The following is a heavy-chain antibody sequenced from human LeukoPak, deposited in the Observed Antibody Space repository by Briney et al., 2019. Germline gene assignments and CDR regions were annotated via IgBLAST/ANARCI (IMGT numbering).Heavy chain of an antibody. J-gene: IGHJ4*02. CDR2: ISYDGSNK. D-gene: IGHD5-18*01. CDR3: ARGLKAFGYSYGLDY. CDR1: GFTFSSYA. Sequence: GGSLRLSCAASGFTFSSYAMHWVRQAPGKGLEWVAVISYDGSNKYYADSVKGRFTISRDNSKNTLYLQMNSLRAEDTAVYYCARGLKAFGYSYGLDYWGQGTLVTVSS. V-gene: IGHV3-30*14.